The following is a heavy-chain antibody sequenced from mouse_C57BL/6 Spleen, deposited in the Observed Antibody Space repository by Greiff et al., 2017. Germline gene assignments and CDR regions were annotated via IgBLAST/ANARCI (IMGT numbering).Heavy chain of an antibody. V-gene: IGHV1-55*01. Sequence: QVQLQQPGAELVKPGASVKMSCTASGYTFTSYWITWVKQRPGQGLEWIGDIYPGSGSTNYNEKFKSKATLTVDTSSSTAYMQLSSLTSEDSAVYYCARYDYEEVYFDYWGQGTTLTVSS. D-gene: IGHD2-4*01. CDR2: IYPGSGST. J-gene: IGHJ2*01. CDR3: ARYDYEEVYFDY. CDR1: GYTFTSYW.